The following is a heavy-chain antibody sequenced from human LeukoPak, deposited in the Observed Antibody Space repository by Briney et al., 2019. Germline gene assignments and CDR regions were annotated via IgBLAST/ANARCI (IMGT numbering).Heavy chain of an antibody. Sequence: SQTLSLTCAVSGGSISSGGYSWRWIRQPPGKGLEWIGYIYHSGSTYYNPSLKSRVTISVDRSKNQFSLKLSSVTAADTAVYYCASEDTAMAYWGQGTLVTVSS. CDR2: IYHSGST. J-gene: IGHJ4*02. V-gene: IGHV4-30-2*01. CDR3: ASEDTAMAY. CDR1: GGSISSGGYS. D-gene: IGHD5-18*01.